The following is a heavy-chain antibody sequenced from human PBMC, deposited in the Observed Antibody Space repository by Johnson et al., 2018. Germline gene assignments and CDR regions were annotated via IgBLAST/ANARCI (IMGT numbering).Heavy chain of an antibody. CDR2: ISWNSDST. Sequence: VKPGGSLRLSCAASGFTFSSYSMNWVRQAPGKGLEWVSGISWNSDSTGYADSVKGRFTISRDNAKNSLYLQMNSLRAEDTAVYYCAKDQKMYSGSYDAFDIWGQGTMVTVSS. J-gene: IGHJ3*02. D-gene: IGHD1-26*01. CDR1: GFTFSSYS. CDR3: AKDQKMYSGSYDAFDI. V-gene: IGHV3-9*01.